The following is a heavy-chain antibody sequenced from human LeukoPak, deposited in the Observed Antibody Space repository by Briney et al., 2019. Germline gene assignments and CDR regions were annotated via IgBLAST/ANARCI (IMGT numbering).Heavy chain of an antibody. J-gene: IGHJ4*02. V-gene: IGHV1-46*01. Sequence: GASVKVSCKASGYTFTTNHIHWVRQAPGQGLEWMGTINPSAGSTSYAQKFQDRVTMTRDTSTNTVYMELSSLRSEDTAVYSCARAVLLYDSSGYYYFDYWGQGTLVTVSS. CDR3: ARAVLLYDSSGYYYFDY. D-gene: IGHD3-22*01. CDR1: GYTFTTNH. CDR2: INPSAGST.